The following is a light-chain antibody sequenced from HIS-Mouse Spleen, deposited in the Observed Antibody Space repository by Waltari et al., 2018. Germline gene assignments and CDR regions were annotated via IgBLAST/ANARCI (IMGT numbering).Light chain of an antibody. Sequence: NFMLTQHHSASESPGQTVTISCPGSSGSTASNYVQWYQQRPGSAPTTVIYEDNQRPSGVPDRFSGSIDSSSNSASLTISGLKTEDEADYYCQSYDSSNWVFGGGTKLTVL. CDR1: SGSTASNY. CDR2: EDN. V-gene: IGLV6-57*02. J-gene: IGLJ3*02. CDR3: QSYDSSNWV.